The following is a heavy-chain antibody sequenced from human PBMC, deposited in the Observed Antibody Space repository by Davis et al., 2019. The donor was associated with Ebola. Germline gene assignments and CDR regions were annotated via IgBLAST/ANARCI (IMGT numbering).Heavy chain of an antibody. CDR1: GDSVPGKSGA. V-gene: IGHV6-1*01. D-gene: IGHD1-26*01. Sequence: HSQTLSLTCAISGDSVPGKSGAWNWIRQSPSRGLEWLGRTYYSSKWFNDYAVSVKSRITINPDTSKNQFSLQLSSVTPEDTAVYYCVRGWGRTGMGVWGQGTTVIVSS. CDR3: VRGWGRTGMGV. CDR2: TYYSSKWFN. J-gene: IGHJ6*02.